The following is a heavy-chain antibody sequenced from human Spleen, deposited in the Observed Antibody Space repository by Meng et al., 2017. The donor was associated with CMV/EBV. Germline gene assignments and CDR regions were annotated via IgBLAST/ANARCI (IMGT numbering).Heavy chain of an antibody. CDR3: ARVNYDFWSGYYYYGMDV. V-gene: IGHV3-21*01. CDR2: ISSSSRYI. J-gene: IGHJ6*02. D-gene: IGHD3-3*01. CDR1: GFTFSSYS. Sequence: GGSLRLSCAASGFTFSSYSMNWVRQAPGKGLEWVSSISSSSRYIYYADSVKGRFTISRDNAKNSLSLQMNSLRAEDTAVYYCARVNYDFWSGYYYYGMDVWGQGTTVTVSS.